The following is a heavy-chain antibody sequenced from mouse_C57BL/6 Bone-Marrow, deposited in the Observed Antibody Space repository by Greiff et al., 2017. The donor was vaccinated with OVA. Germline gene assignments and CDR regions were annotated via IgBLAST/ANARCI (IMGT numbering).Heavy chain of an antibody. CDR1: GYAFTNYL. CDR3: ASPPSGYVDYYAMDY. V-gene: IGHV1-54*01. Sequence: QVQLQQSGAELVRPGTSVKVSCKASGYAFTNYLIEWVKQRPGQGLEWIGVINPGSGGTNYNEKFKGKATLTADKSSSTAYMQLSSLTSEDSAVYFCASPPSGYVDYYAMDYWGQGTSVTVSS. CDR2: INPGSGGT. J-gene: IGHJ4*01. D-gene: IGHD3-1*01.